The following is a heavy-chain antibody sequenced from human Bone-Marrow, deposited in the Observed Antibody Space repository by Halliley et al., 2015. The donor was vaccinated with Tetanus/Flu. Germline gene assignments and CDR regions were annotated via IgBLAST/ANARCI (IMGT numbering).Heavy chain of an antibody. Sequence: SKWYNDYALSVKSRITIYPDTSNNQFSLQLNSVTPEDTAIYYCARERGYCPGGSCLWYFDPWGQGTLVTVSS. CDR3: ARERGYCPGGSCLWYFDP. CDR2: SKWYN. D-gene: IGHD2-15*01. J-gene: IGHJ5*02. V-gene: IGHV6-1*01.